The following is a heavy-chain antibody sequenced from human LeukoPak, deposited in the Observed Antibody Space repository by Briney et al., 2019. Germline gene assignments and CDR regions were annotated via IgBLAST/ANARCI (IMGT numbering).Heavy chain of an antibody. J-gene: IGHJ3*02. CDR3: ARRRVLGANNDAFDI. CDR2: IYYSGST. CDR1: GGSISTSSYY. D-gene: IGHD1-26*01. V-gene: IGHV4-39*01. Sequence: PSETLSLTCTVPGGSISTSSYYWGWIRQPPGKGLEWIGTIYYSGSTYYNPSLKSRVTMSIDTFKNQFSLKLSSVTAADTAVYYCARRRVLGANNDAFDIWGQGTMVTVSS.